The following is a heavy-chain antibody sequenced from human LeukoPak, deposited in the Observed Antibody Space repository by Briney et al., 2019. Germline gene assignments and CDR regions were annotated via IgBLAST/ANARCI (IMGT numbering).Heavy chain of an antibody. D-gene: IGHD3-22*01. CDR3: ARDKTYYYDSSGYYFV. CDR1: GYTLTELS. Sequence: ASVKVSCKVSGYTLTELSMHWVRQAPGKGLEWMGGFDPEDGETIYAQKFQGRVTMTEDTSTDTAYMELSSLRSEDTAVYYCARDKTYYYDSSGYYFVWGQGTLVTVSS. CDR2: FDPEDGET. J-gene: IGHJ4*02. V-gene: IGHV1-24*01.